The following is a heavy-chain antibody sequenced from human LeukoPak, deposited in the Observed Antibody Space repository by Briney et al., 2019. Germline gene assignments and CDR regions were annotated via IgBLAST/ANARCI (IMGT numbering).Heavy chain of an antibody. CDR1: GFTFSSYA. D-gene: IGHD3-10*01. J-gene: IGHJ4*02. CDR2: INHSGST. CDR3: ARGPYYGSGSYYTPLFDY. V-gene: IGHV4-34*01. Sequence: GSLRLSCAASGFTFSSYAMSWVRQPPGKGLEWIGEINHSGSTNYNPSLKSRVTISVDTSKNQFSLKLSSVTAADTAVYYCARGPYYGSGSYYTPLFDYWGQGTLVTVSS.